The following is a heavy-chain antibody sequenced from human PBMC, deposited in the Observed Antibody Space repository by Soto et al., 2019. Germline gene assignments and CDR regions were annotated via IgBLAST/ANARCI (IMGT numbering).Heavy chain of an antibody. J-gene: IGHJ4*02. Sequence: QVQLQESGPGLVKPSETLSLTCSVSGGSVSSGSYYWSWIRQPPEKGLEWIGYIYYTGGTKYNPSPTSRVTISADTSMNHFSLKLTSVTAADTAVYYCARLEVGLDYWGQGVLVTLSS. CDR1: GGSVSSGSYY. D-gene: IGHD2-2*01. CDR2: IYYTGGT. CDR3: ARLEVGLDY. V-gene: IGHV4-61*03.